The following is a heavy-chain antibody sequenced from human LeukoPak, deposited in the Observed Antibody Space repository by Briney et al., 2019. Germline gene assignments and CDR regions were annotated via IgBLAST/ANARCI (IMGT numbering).Heavy chain of an antibody. CDR2: ISSSSSYI. Sequence: GGSLRLSCAASGFTFNSYSMNWVRQAPEKGLEWVSSISSSSSYIYYADSVKGRFTISRDNSKNTLYLQMNSLRAEDTAVYYCAKVLRFLNGMDVWGQGTTVTVSS. CDR1: GFTFNSYS. J-gene: IGHJ6*02. V-gene: IGHV3-21*04. D-gene: IGHD3-3*01. CDR3: AKVLRFLNGMDV.